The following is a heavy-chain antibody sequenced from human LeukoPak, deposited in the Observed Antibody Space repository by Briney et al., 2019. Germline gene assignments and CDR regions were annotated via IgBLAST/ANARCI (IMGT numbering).Heavy chain of an antibody. CDR3: ARDGVYSRDFDAFDI. Sequence: PGGSLRLSCAASGFTDRSNYMSWVRQAPGKGLEWVSVIYSGGSTYYADSVKGRFTISRDNSKNTLYLQMNSLRAEDTAVYYCARDGVYSRDFDAFDIWGQGTMVTVSS. CDR1: GFTDRSNY. J-gene: IGHJ3*02. V-gene: IGHV3-53*01. CDR2: IYSGGST. D-gene: IGHD6-13*01.